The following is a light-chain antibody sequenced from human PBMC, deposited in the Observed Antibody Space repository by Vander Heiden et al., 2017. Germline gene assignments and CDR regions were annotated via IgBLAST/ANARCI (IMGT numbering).Light chain of an antibody. J-gene: IGLJ3*02. CDR1: SSDLGGYNF. CDR2: EVN. CDR3: TSYAGSNKVL. V-gene: IGLV2-8*01. Sequence: QSALTQPPSASGSPGPSVTISCTGTSSDLGGYNFVSWYQQHPGKAPKLMIYEVNKRPSGVPDRFSGAKSGNTASLTVSGLQAEDEADYYCTSYAGSNKVLFGGGTKLTVL.